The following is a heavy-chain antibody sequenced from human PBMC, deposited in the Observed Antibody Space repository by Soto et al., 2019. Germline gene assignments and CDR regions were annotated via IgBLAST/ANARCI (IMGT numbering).Heavy chain of an antibody. CDR1: GFTFSSHA. Sequence: PGGSLRLSCAASGFTFSSHAMSWVRQAPGKGLEWVSAISGTDGTPYYADSVRGRFTISRDNSKNTLYLQVNSLRAEDTALYYCAKEGYCTNAVCYTGWFESWGQGTLVTVSS. V-gene: IGHV3-23*01. D-gene: IGHD2-8*01. CDR3: AKEGYCTNAVCYTGWFES. J-gene: IGHJ5*01. CDR2: ISGTDGTP.